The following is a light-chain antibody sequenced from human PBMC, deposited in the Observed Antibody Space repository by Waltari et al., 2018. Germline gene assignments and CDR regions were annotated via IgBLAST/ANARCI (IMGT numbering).Light chain of an antibody. CDR1: QSVVNN. CDR2: GSS. J-gene: IGKJ2*01. Sequence: EIEMTQSPATLSVSPGEKVTLSCRASQSVVNNLAWYQQRPGQDPRLLIYGSSTRATDISDRFSGSGSGTDFTLTISALQSEDLAVYYCHQYNHWPTFTFGQGTKLQIE. CDR3: HQYNHWPTFT. V-gene: IGKV3-15*01.